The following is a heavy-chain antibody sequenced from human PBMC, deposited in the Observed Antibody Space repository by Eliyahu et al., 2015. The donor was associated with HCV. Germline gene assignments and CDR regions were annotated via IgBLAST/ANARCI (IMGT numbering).Heavy chain of an antibody. V-gene: IGHV3-9*02. CDR2: ISWNSDTX. D-gene: IGHD2-21*02. Sequence: EVQLVESGGGLVKXGGSLRLSXTAXGISSNQYSMHWVRQVPGEGLGWVSSISWNSDTXAYADSVKGRFTIARDNAKNSLHLQLNSLRPEDTAFYYCAKVHIPFCIGDCSGMDVWGQGTTVTVSS. J-gene: IGHJ6*02. CDR3: AKVHIPFCIGDCSGMDV. CDR1: GISSNQYS.